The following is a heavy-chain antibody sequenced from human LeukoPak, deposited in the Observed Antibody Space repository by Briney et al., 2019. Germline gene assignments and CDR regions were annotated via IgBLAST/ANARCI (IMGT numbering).Heavy chain of an antibody. CDR3: ASNYDILTGYLTDAFDI. Sequence: ASVKVSCKASGYTFTSYGISWVRQAPGQGLEWMGWISAYNGNTNYAQKLQGRVTMTTDTSTSTAYMELRSLRSDDTAVYYCASNYDILTGYLTDAFDIWGQGTMVTVSS. CDR2: ISAYNGNT. J-gene: IGHJ3*02. D-gene: IGHD3-9*01. V-gene: IGHV1-18*01. CDR1: GYTFTSYG.